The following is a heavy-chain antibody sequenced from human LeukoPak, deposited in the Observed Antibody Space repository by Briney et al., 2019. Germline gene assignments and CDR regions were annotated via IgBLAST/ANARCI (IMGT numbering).Heavy chain of an antibody. CDR1: GFTFSSYG. V-gene: IGHV3-33*01. CDR2: IWSDASNT. CDR3: ARTYNIRYFDT. D-gene: IGHD3-9*01. Sequence: GRSLRLSCAASGFTFSSYGMHWVRQAPGKGLEWVAVIWSDASNTYYADSVKGRFTISRDNSKNTLYLEMNSLRAEDTAVYYCARTYNIRYFDTWGQGALVTVSS. J-gene: IGHJ4*02.